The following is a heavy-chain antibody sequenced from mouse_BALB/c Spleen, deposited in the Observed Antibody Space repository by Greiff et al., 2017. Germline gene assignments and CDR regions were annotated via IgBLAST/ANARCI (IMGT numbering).Heavy chain of an antibody. CDR2: ISNGGGST. V-gene: IGHV5-12-2*01. J-gene: IGHJ4*01. CDR3: ASQIYYYGSSCYAMDY. CDR1: GFTFSSYT. D-gene: IGHD1-1*01. Sequence: EVQLVESGGGLVQPGGSLKLSCAASGFTFSSYTMSWVRQTPEKRLEWVAYISNGGGSTYYPDTVKGRFTISRDNAKNTLYLQMSSLKSEDTAMYYCASQIYYYGSSCYAMDYWGQGTSVTVSS.